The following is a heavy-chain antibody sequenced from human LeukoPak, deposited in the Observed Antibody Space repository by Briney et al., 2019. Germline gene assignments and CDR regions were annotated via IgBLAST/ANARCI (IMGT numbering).Heavy chain of an antibody. D-gene: IGHD6-19*01. Sequence: GGSLRLSCAASGFTFSSYAMSWVRQAPGKGLEWVSAISGSGGSTYYAGSVKGRFTISRDNSKNTLYLQMNSLRAEDTAVYYCAKRRATGVAGYIDYWGQGTLVTVSS. CDR2: ISGSGGST. J-gene: IGHJ4*02. CDR3: AKRRATGVAGYIDY. CDR1: GFTFSSYA. V-gene: IGHV3-23*01.